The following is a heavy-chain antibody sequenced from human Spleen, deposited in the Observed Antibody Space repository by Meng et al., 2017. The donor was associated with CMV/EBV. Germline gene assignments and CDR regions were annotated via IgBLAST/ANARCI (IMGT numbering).Heavy chain of an antibody. CDR1: ADTCRRYT. V-gene: IGHV1-69*02. J-gene: IGHJ5*02. CDR2: IIPMLRIA. Sequence: SCKASADTCRRYTITWVRQAPGQGLEWMGRIIPMLRIANYAQKFQGRITITANTSTSTVYMELSSLRSDDTAVYYCAALPNSWFDPWGQGTLVTVSS. CDR3: AALPNSWFDP.